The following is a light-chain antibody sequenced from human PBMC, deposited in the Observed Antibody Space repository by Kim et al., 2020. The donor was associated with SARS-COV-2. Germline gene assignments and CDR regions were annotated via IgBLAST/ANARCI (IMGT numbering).Light chain of an antibody. CDR2: HAS. V-gene: IGKV1-33*01. J-gene: IGKJ4*01. CDR1: QDINSF. CDR3: QQFEDLPPT. Sequence: ASGGDRVPITCQATQDINSFLNWYQQKPGKAPKLLIYHASDLEAGVPSRISGSGSGTDYTFTISSLQPEDIATYYCQQFEDLPPTFGGGTKVDIK.